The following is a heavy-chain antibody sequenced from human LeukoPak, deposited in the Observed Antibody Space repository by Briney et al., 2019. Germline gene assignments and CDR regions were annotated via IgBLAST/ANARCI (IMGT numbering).Heavy chain of an antibody. D-gene: IGHD1-26*01. J-gene: IGHJ4*02. Sequence: GASVKVSCKVSGYTLTELSMHWVRQAPGKGLEWMGGFDPEDGETIYAQKFQGRVTMTEDTSTDTAYMELSSLRSEDTAVYYCATANRAGGRFVKWELTMYYFDYWGQGTLVTVSP. CDR3: ATANRAGGRFVKWELTMYYFDY. CDR2: FDPEDGET. V-gene: IGHV1-24*01. CDR1: GYTLTELS.